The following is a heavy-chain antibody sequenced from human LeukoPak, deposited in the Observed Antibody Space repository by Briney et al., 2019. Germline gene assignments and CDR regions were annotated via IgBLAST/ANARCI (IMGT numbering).Heavy chain of an antibody. CDR1: GYRFSSYW. Sequence: GESLKISCKGSGYRFSSYWIGWVRQMPGKGLERMGIIYPGDSDTRYSPSFQGQVTISADKSISSAYLQWSSLKASDTAIYYCARRGGAHAWFDPWGQGTLVTVSS. J-gene: IGHJ5*02. V-gene: IGHV5-51*01. CDR2: IYPGDSDT. D-gene: IGHD4-17*01. CDR3: ARRGGAHAWFDP.